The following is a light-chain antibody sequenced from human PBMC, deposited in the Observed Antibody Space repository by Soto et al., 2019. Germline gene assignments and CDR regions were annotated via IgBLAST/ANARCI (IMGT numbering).Light chain of an antibody. J-gene: IGKJ5*01. V-gene: IGKV3-15*01. CDR1: QTVNNK. Sequence: EILMTQSPATLSVSPGERATLSCRATQTVNNKVVWYQHKPGQAPRLLIYGASTRATGIPARFSGSGSGTEFTLSISSLQSEDFAVYYCQQYNSWTPITLGQGTRLEIK. CDR3: QQYNSWTPIT. CDR2: GAS.